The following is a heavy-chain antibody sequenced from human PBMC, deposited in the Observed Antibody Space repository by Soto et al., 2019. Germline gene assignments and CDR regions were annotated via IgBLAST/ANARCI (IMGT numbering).Heavy chain of an antibody. J-gene: IGHJ6*02. D-gene: IGHD2-15*01. Sequence: QVQLMQSGAEVEKPGASVKVSCEASGYSFTGFWIHWVRQAPGQGLEWMGWINPKSGVTNYAQKFQGRVTMTRDTSINTVYMELRSLQPDDTAVYYCSKGLWTVGQCSGGTCYDGMDVWGQGTTVTVSS. CDR3: SKGLWTVGQCSGGTCYDGMDV. CDR2: INPKSGVT. CDR1: GYSFTGFW. V-gene: IGHV1-2*02.